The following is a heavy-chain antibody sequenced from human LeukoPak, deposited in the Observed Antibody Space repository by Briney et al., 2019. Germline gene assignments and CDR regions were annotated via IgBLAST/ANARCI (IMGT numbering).Heavy chain of an antibody. J-gene: IGHJ4*02. D-gene: IGHD3-22*01. CDR3: ARAPYYYDSSGSLDY. CDR1: GFTFSDYY. CDR2: ISSSGDTI. V-gene: IGHV3-11*01. Sequence: GGSLRLSCAASGFTFSDYYMSWIRQAPGKGLEWVSYISSSGDTIKNADSVKGRFTISRDNVENSLYLQMNSLRAEDTAVYYCARAPYYYDSSGSLDYWGQGTLVTVSS.